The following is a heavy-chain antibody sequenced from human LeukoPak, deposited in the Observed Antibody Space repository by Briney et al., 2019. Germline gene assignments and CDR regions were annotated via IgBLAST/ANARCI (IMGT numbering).Heavy chain of an antibody. CDR3: ARGKYYCDSSGYYFYYFDY. J-gene: IGHJ4*02. D-gene: IGHD3-22*01. CDR1: GGTFSSYA. Sequence: SVKVSCKASGGTFSSYAISWVRQAPGQGLEWMGGIIPIFGTANYAQKFQGRVTITTDESTSTAYMELSSLRSEDTAVYYCARGKYYCDSSGYYFYYFDYWGQGTLVTVSS. CDR2: IIPIFGTA. V-gene: IGHV1-69*05.